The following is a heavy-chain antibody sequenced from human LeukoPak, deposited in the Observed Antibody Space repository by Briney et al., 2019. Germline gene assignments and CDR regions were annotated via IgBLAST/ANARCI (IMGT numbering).Heavy chain of an antibody. CDR1: GGSISSSSYY. D-gene: IGHD1-26*01. CDR3: ARECGGGGSYYEFRRYFDY. J-gene: IGHJ4*02. Sequence: KPSETLSLTCTVSGGSISSSSYYWGWIRQPPGKGLEWIGSIYHSGSTYYNPSLKNRVTISVDTSKNQFSLKLSSVTAADTAVYYCARECGGGGSYYEFRRYFDYWGQGTLVTVSS. CDR2: IYHSGST. V-gene: IGHV4-39*07.